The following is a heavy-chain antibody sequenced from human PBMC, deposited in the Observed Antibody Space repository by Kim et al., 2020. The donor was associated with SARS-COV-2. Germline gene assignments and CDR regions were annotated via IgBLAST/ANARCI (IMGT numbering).Heavy chain of an antibody. CDR3: ASGGSYSSGWGAFDI. D-gene: IGHD6-19*01. Sequence: LSLTCAASGFTFSSYDMHWVRQATGKGLEWVSAIGTAGDTYYPGSVKGRFTISRENAKNSLYLQMNSLRAGDTAVYYCASGGSYSSGWGAFDIWGQG. CDR1: GFTFSSYD. V-gene: IGHV3-13*04. J-gene: IGHJ3*02. CDR2: IGTAGDT.